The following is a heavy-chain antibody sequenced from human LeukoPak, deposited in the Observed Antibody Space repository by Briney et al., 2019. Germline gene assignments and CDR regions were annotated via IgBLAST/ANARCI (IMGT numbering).Heavy chain of an antibody. D-gene: IGHD1-26*01. CDR2: IIPLFGTA. V-gene: IGHV1-69*05. Sequence: ASVKVSCKASGGTFSSYAISWVRQAPGQGLEWLGGIIPLFGTANYAQKFQGRVTITTDESTSTAYMELSSLRSDDTAVYYCARLRGGSYPYYYYYYMDVWGKGTTVTVSS. CDR3: ARLRGGSYPYYYYYYMDV. J-gene: IGHJ6*03. CDR1: GGTFSSYA.